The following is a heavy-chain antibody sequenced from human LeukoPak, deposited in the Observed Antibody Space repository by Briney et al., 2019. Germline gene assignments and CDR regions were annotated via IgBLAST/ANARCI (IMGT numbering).Heavy chain of an antibody. CDR1: GYTFTSYG. CDR2: ISAYNGNT. Sequence: ASVKVSCKASGYTFTSYGISWVRQAPGQGLEWMGWISAYNGNTNYAQKLQGRVTMTRDTSISTAYMELSRLRSDDTAVYYCARDVGITIFGVGRDAFDIWGQGTMVTVSS. CDR3: ARDVGITIFGVGRDAFDI. D-gene: IGHD3-3*01. J-gene: IGHJ3*02. V-gene: IGHV1-18*01.